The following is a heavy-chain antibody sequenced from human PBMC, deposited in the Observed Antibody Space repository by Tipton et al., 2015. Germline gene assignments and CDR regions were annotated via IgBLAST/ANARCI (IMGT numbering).Heavy chain of an antibody. D-gene: IGHD3-10*01. CDR3: ARLRQTYGSDSDNWFDP. CDR1: GGSISSYY. J-gene: IGHJ5*02. CDR2: IFYSGST. Sequence: TLSLTCTVSGGSISSYYWSWIRQPPGKELEWIGYIFYSGSTSYNPSLKSRVTISLDTSKSQFSLNVSSVTAADTAVYYCARLRQTYGSDSDNWFDPWGQGTLVTVYS. V-gene: IGHV4-59*01.